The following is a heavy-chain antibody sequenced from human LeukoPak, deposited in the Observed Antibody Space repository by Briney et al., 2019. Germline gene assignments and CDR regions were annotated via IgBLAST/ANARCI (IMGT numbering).Heavy chain of an antibody. CDR2: ISSSSSYI. J-gene: IGHJ1*01. D-gene: IGHD6-13*01. CDR3: ATPAAGPGAEYSQY. V-gene: IGHV3-21*01. Sequence: PGRSLRLSCAASGFTFSTYSMNWVRQAPGKGLEWVSSISSSSSYIYYADSVKGRFTISRDNAKNSLYLQMNSLRAEDTAVYYCATPAAGPGAEYSQYWGQGTLVTVSS. CDR1: GFTFSTYS.